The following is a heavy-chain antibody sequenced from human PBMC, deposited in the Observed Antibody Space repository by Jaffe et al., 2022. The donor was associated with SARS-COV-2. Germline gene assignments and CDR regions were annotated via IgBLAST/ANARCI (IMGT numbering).Heavy chain of an antibody. J-gene: IGHJ4*02. V-gene: IGHV3-49*03. CDR1: GFTFGDYA. Sequence: EVQLVESGGGLVQPGRSLRLSCTASGFTFGDYAMSWFRQAPGKGLEWVGFIRSKAYGGTTEYAASVKGRFTISRDDSKSIAYLQMNSLKTEDTAVYYCTRDPWDYYDSSGSITKFDYWGQGTLVTVSS. CDR3: TRDPWDYYDSSGSITKFDY. D-gene: IGHD3-22*01. CDR2: IRSKAYGGTT.